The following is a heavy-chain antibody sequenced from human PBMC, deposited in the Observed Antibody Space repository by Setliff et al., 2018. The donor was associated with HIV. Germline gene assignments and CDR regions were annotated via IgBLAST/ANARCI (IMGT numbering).Heavy chain of an antibody. CDR3: ARVPSSGWYGGHHYMDV. V-gene: IGHV4-61*08. CDR2: IHYSGSI. J-gene: IGHJ6*03. D-gene: IGHD6-19*01. Sequence: SETLSLTCTVSGGSIGSTDYYWGWIRQPPGKGLEWIGYIHYSGSINYNPSLKSRVNISGDSSKKQVYLMLSSVTAADTAVYFCARVPSSGWYGGHHYMDVWGKGAAVTVSS. CDR1: GGSIGSTDYY.